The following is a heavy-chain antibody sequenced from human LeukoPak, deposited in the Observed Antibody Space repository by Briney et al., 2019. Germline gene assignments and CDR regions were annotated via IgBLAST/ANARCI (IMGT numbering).Heavy chain of an antibody. J-gene: IGHJ4*02. CDR3: AGDFPVVGIDY. V-gene: IGHV4-59*01. D-gene: IGHD2-15*01. Sequence: SETLSLTCTVSGGSISSYYWSWIRQPPGKGLEWIGYIYYSGSTNYNPSLKSRVTISVDTSKNQFSLKLSSVTAVDTAVYYCAGDFPVVGIDYWGQGTLVTVSS. CDR2: IYYSGST. CDR1: GGSISSYY.